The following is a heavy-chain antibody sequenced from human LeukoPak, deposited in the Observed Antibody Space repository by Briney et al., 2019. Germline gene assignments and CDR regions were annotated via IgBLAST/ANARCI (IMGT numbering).Heavy chain of an antibody. CDR3: ARDAVASGGWFDP. D-gene: IGHD6-19*01. Sequence: ASVTVSCKASGYTFTSYDINWVRQATGQGFEWMGWMNPNSGNTGYAQKFQGRVTMTRNTSISTAYMELYSLTSEDTAVYYCARDAVASGGWFDPWGQGTLVTVFS. CDR1: GYTFTSYD. CDR2: MNPNSGNT. J-gene: IGHJ5*02. V-gene: IGHV1-8*01.